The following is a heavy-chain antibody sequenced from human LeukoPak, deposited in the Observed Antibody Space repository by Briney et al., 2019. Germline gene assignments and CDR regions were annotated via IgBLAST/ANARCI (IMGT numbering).Heavy chain of an antibody. V-gene: IGHV1-2*02. CDR2: INPNSGGT. Sequence: ASVKVSCKASGYTFTGYYMHWVRQAPGQGLEWMGWINPNSGGTNYAQKFQGRVTVTRDTSISTAYMELSRLRSDDTAVYYCARANSGSGYSSSWYVGYWFDPWGQGTLVTVSS. D-gene: IGHD6-13*01. CDR1: GYTFTGYY. CDR3: ARANSGSGYSSSWYVGYWFDP. J-gene: IGHJ5*02.